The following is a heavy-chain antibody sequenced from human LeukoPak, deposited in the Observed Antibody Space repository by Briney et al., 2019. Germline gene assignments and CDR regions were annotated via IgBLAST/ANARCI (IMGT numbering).Heavy chain of an antibody. Sequence: ASVKVSCKASGYTFTNYDINWVRQAPGQGVEWMGWINPNSGGTNYAQKFQGRVTMTRDTSISTAYMELSRLRSDDTAVYYCARGLDSGSYQPFDYWGQGTLVTVSS. D-gene: IGHD1-26*01. CDR1: GYTFTNYD. J-gene: IGHJ4*02. CDR3: ARGLDSGSYQPFDY. V-gene: IGHV1-2*02. CDR2: INPNSGGT.